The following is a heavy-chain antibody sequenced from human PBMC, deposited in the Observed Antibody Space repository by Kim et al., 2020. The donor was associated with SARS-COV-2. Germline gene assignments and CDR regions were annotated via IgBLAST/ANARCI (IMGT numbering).Heavy chain of an antibody. CDR1: GFTFSSYS. D-gene: IGHD6-13*01. Sequence: GGSLRLSCAASGFTFSSYSMNWVRQAPGKGLEWVSSISSSSSYIYYADSVKGRFTISRDNAKNSLYLQMNSLRAEDTAVYYCARGEAAAFPPLLYYYYGMDVWGQGTTVTVSS. J-gene: IGHJ6*02. V-gene: IGHV3-21*01. CDR2: ISSSSSYI. CDR3: ARGEAAAFPPLLYYYYGMDV.